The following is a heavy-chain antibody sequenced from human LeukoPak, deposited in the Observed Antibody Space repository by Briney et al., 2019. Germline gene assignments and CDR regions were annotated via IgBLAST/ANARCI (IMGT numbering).Heavy chain of an antibody. CDR3: ATSGWGLRTPFDY. CDR2: IKQDGSEK. CDR1: GFTFSNYG. Sequence: PGGSLRLSCAASGFTFSNYGMTWVRQAPGKGLEWVANIKQDGSEKYDVDSVKGRFTISRDNAKNSLYLQMNSLRAEDTAVYYCATSGWGLRTPFDYWGQGTLVTVSS. J-gene: IGHJ4*02. V-gene: IGHV3-7*02. D-gene: IGHD1-26*01.